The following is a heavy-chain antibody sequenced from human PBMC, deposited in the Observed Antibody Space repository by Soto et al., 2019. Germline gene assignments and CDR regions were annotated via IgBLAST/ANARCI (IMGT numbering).Heavy chain of an antibody. CDR1: GVSVSVYY. D-gene: IGHD2-21*01. CDR3: ARGVVPRQPRD. J-gene: IGHJ4*02. V-gene: IGHV4-59*02. Sequence: WETLSLTCTISGVSVSVYYWSWIRQPPGQALEWIGYIYDTGSPYYNPALRSRVSISADTSKNQSSLKLTSATAADTAVYYWARGVVPRQPRDWGRGPLVIVAS. CDR2: IYDTGSP.